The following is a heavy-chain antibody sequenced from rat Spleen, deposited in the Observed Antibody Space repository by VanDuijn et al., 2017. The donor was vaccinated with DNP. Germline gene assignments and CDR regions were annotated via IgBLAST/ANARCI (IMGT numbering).Heavy chain of an antibody. J-gene: IGHJ2*01. D-gene: IGHD1-4*01. CDR2: ISYSGST. Sequence: EVQLQESGPGLVKPSQSLSLTCSVTGYSITRNYWGWIRKFPGNKMEWIGHISYSGSTSYNPSLKSRISITRDTSKNQFFLQLNSVTTEDTATYYCARCLLLNYPGSPLGYWGQGVMVTVSS. CDR3: ARCLLLNYPGSPLGY. V-gene: IGHV3-1*01. CDR1: GYSITRNY.